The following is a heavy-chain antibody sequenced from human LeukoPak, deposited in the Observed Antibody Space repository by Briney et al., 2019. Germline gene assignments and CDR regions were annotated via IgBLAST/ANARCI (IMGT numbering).Heavy chain of an antibody. CDR2: IIPLTGVV. Sequence: SVKVSCKTSADIFSSYAINWVRQAPGQGLEWMGRIIPLTGVVNYGQKLQTRVTISADKSTSTAYMEVSSLRFEDTAVYFCARERRCSAGSCYAADLDSWGQGTLVAVSS. CDR1: ADIFSSYA. CDR3: ARERRCSAGSCYAADLDS. D-gene: IGHD2-15*01. V-gene: IGHV1-69*04. J-gene: IGHJ4*02.